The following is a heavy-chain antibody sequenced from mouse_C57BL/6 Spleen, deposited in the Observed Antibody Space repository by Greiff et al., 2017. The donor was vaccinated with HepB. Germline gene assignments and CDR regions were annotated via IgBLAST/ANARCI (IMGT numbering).Heavy chain of an antibody. CDR2: IYPGDGDT. Sequence: VQLQQSGPELVKPGASVKISCKASGYAFSSSWMNWVKQRPGKGLEWIGRIYPGDGDTNYNGKFKGKATLTADKSSSTAYMQLSSLTSEDSAVYFCARTGTTIAPCYDAMDYWGQGTSVTVAS. D-gene: IGHD2-12*01. CDR3: ARTGTTIAPCYDAMDY. CDR1: GYAFSSSW. V-gene: IGHV1-82*01. J-gene: IGHJ4*01.